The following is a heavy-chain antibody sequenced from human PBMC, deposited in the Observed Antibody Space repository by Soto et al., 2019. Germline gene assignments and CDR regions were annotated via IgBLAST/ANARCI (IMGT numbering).Heavy chain of an antibody. CDR1: GYTFTDYA. J-gene: IGHJ4*02. Sequence: QVQLVQSGAEVKKPGASVKVSCKASGYTFTDYAMHWVRQAPGQGLEWMAWINTANGDTGYSQKCQGRMTITRDTAASTLYMELSGLGSEDTAVYYCAGEWLLLRECDYACAYWGQRTLVTVSS. CDR2: INTANGDT. V-gene: IGHV1-3*04. CDR3: AGEWLLLRECDYACAY. D-gene: IGHD2-15*01.